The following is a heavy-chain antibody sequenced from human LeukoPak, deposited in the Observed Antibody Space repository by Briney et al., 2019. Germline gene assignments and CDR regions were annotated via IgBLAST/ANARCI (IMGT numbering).Heavy chain of an antibody. CDR3: AKNLGPFDV. CDR1: GFTFNDFA. D-gene: IGHD3-16*01. J-gene: IGHJ3*01. V-gene: IGHV3-23*01. Sequence: GGSLRLSCAASGFTFNDFAMTWVRHAPGKGLEWVSSIGDAGTYYADSVRGRFTISRDNSKNMLYLQLNSLRSGDTAMYYCAKNLGPFDVRGQGTMVTVSS. CDR2: IGDAGT.